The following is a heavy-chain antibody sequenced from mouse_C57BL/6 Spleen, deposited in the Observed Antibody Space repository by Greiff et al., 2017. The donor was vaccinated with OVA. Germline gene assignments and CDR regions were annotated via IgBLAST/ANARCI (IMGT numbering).Heavy chain of an antibody. V-gene: IGHV1-50*01. CDR3: ARGGYYPMDY. CDR1: GYTFTSYW. J-gene: IGHJ4*01. Sequence: VQLQQPGAELVKPGASVKLSCKASGYTFTSYWMQWVKPRPGQGLEWIGEIDPSDSYTNYNQKFKGKATLTVDTSASTAYMQLSSLTSEDSAVYYCARGGYYPMDYWGQGTSVTVSS. CDR2: IDPSDSYT. D-gene: IGHD1-1*02.